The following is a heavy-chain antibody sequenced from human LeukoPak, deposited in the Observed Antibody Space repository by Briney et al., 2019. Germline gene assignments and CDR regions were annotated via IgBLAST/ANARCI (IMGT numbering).Heavy chain of an antibody. V-gene: IGHV1-69*04. Sequence: SVKVSCKASGGTFSSYAISWVRQAPGQGLEWMGRIIPIFGIADYAQRFQGRVTITADKSTSTAYMELSSLRSEDTAVYYCAREGGVTMVRGVIHRNWFDPWGQGTLVTVSS. CDR3: AREGGVTMVRGVIHRNWFDP. CDR2: IIPIFGIA. CDR1: GGTFSSYA. J-gene: IGHJ5*02. D-gene: IGHD3-10*01.